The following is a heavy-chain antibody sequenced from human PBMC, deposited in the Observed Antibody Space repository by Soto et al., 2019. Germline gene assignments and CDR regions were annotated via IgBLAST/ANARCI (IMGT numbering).Heavy chain of an antibody. Sequence: GGSLRLSCAASGFTFSDYAMSWVRQAPGKGLEWVSAIGTTAYYADSVKGRFTFSRDNSKKTMYLQMNSLRAEDTAVYYCAKTTDGWFSAFEIWGQGTMVTVSS. CDR2: IGTTA. V-gene: IGHV3-23*01. D-gene: IGHD6-19*01. CDR1: GFTFSDYA. J-gene: IGHJ3*02. CDR3: AKTTDGWFSAFEI.